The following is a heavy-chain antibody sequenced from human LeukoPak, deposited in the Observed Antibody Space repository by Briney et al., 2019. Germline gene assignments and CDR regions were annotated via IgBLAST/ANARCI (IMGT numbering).Heavy chain of an antibody. CDR1: GYTFTGYY. Sequence: GASVKVSRKASGYTFTGYYMHWVRQAPGQGLEWMGWINPNSGGTNYAQKFQGRATMTRDTSISTAYMELSRLRSDDTAVYYCASAGFGVVVPAAIGWFDPWGQGTLVTVSS. CDR2: INPNSGGT. V-gene: IGHV1-2*02. J-gene: IGHJ5*02. CDR3: ASAGFGVVVPAAIGWFDP. D-gene: IGHD2-2*01.